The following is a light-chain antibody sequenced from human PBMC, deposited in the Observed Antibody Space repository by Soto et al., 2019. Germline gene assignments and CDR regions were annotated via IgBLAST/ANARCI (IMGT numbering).Light chain of an antibody. CDR1: QSVSRN. J-gene: IGKJ2*01. CDR2: GAS. Sequence: EIVMTQYPATLSVSPGERAPLSCRASQSVSRNLAWYQQKPSQAPRLLIYGASTRATGIPARFSGSGSGTEFTLTISSQQCEDFAVYFCQQYNNRPPYIFGQGTKQEIK. V-gene: IGKV3-15*01. CDR3: QQYNNRPPYI.